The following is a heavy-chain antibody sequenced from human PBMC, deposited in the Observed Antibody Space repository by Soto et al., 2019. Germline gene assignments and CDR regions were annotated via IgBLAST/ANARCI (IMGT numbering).Heavy chain of an antibody. J-gene: IGHJ6*02. CDR2: INPNSGGT. D-gene: IGHD6-13*01. CDR1: GYTFTGYY. CDR3: ARACSSWTNYYYYGMDV. Sequence: QVQLVQSGAEVKKPGASVTVSCKASGYTFTGYYMHWVRQAPGQGLEWMGWINPNSGGTNYAQKFQGRVTMTRDTSISTAYMELSRLRSDDTAVYYCARACSSWTNYYYYGMDVWGQGTTVTVSS. V-gene: IGHV1-2*02.